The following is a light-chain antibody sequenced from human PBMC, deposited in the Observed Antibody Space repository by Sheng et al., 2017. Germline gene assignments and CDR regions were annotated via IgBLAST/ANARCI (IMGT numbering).Light chain of an antibody. CDR3: QSYDNSLSASV. Sequence: QSVLTQPPSVSAAPGQKVTISCSGSSSNIGNNYVSWYQQLPGTAPKLLIYDNNKRPSGIPDRFSGSKSGTSASLAITGLQAEDEADYYCQSYDNSLSASVFGGGTQLTVL. J-gene: IGLJ7*01. CDR2: DNN. CDR1: SSNIGNNY. V-gene: IGLV1-51*01.